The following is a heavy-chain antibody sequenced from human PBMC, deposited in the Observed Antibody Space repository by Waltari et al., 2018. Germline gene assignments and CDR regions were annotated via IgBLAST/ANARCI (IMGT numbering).Heavy chain of an antibody. CDR2: ISYDGSNK. Sequence: QVQLVESGGGVVQPGRSLRLSCAASGFTFSSYAMHWVRQAPGKGLEWVAVISYDGSNKYYADSVKGRFTISRDNSKNTLYLQMNSLRAEDTAVYYCARVGVVVVREWYFDLWGRGTLVTVSS. CDR3: ARVGVVVVREWYFDL. V-gene: IGHV3-30*01. D-gene: IGHD2-15*01. J-gene: IGHJ2*01. CDR1: GFTFSSYA.